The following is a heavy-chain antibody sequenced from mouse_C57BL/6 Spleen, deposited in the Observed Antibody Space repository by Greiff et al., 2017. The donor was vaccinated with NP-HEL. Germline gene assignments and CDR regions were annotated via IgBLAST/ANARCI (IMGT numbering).Heavy chain of an antibody. CDR1: GYTFTSYW. CDR3: ASSRDLYYFDY. V-gene: IGHV1-64*01. CDR2: IHPNSGST. Sequence: QVQLQQPGAELVKPGASVKLSCKASGYTFTSYWMHWVKQRPGQGLEWIGMIHPNSGSTNYNEKFKSKATLTVDKSSSTAYMQLSSLTSEDSAVYFCASSRDLYYFDYWGQGTTLTVSS. J-gene: IGHJ2*01.